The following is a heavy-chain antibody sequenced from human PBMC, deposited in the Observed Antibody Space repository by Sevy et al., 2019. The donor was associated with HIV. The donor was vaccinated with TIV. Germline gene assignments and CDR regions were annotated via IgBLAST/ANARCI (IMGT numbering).Heavy chain of an antibody. V-gene: IGHV1-24*01. CDR3: ATTREYYEDNSGYLDY. CDR1: GKNLNDLP. D-gene: IGHD3-16*01. Sequence: GPSVKVSCKVSGKNLNDLPMHWVRQAPGKGLEWMGRFDPEDGERIYAQKFQGRVTMTEDTSRDTAYMELNSLRSEDTAMYYCATTREYYEDNSGYLDYWGQGILVTVSS. J-gene: IGHJ4*02. CDR2: FDPEDGER.